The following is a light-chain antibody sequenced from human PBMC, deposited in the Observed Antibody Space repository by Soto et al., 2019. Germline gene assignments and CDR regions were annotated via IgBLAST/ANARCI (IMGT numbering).Light chain of an antibody. J-gene: IGLJ2*01. CDR2: EVS. Sequence: QSALTQPASVSGSPGQSITISCTGTSSDVGGQNYVSWYQQHPGKAPKLLIYEVSNRPSGVSNHFSGSKSGNTASLTISGRQAEDEAEYYCSSYTSSSTLEVFGGGTQLTVL. V-gene: IGLV2-14*01. CDR1: SSDVGGQNY. CDR3: SSYTSSSTLEV.